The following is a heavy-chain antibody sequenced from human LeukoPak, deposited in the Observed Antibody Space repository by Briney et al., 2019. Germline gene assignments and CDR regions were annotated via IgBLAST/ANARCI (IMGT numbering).Heavy chain of an antibody. D-gene: IGHD2-2*02. CDR3: ARAPGYCSSTSCYTDNWFDP. V-gene: IGHV4-59*11. Sequence: SETLSLTCTVSGGSISSHYWSWIRQPPGKGLEWVWYIYYSGSTNYNPSLKSRVTISVDTSNNQFSLKLSSVTAAGTAVYYCARAPGYCSSTSCYTDNWFDPWGQGTLVTVSS. CDR2: IYYSGST. CDR1: GGSISSHY. J-gene: IGHJ5*02.